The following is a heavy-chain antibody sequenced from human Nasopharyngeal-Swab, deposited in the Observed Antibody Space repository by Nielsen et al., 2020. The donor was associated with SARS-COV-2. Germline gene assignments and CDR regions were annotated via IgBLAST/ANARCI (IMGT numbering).Heavy chain of an antibody. J-gene: IGHJ4*02. Sequence: SETLSLTCAVSGGSISSGGYYWSWIRQPPGKGLEWIGYIYHSGSTYYNPSLKSLVTISVDRSKNQFSLKLSSVTAADTAVYYCARGSGSANFDYWGQGTLVTVSS. CDR3: ARGSGSANFDY. V-gene: IGHV4-30-2*01. CDR1: GGSISSGGYY. D-gene: IGHD3-10*01. CDR2: IYHSGST.